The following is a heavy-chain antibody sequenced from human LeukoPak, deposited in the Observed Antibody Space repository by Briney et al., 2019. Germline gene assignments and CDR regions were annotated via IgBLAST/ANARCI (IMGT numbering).Heavy chain of an antibody. D-gene: IGHD6-19*01. CDR3: AKEEIAVAGHFDY. CDR1: GFTFSSYA. CDR2: ISYDGSNK. Sequence: PGGSLRLSCAASGFTFSSYAMHWVRQAPGKGLEWVAVISYDGSNKYYADSVKGRFTISRDNSKNTLYLQMNSLRAEDTAVYYCAKEEIAVAGHFDYWGQGTLVTVSS. V-gene: IGHV3-30-3*01. J-gene: IGHJ4*02.